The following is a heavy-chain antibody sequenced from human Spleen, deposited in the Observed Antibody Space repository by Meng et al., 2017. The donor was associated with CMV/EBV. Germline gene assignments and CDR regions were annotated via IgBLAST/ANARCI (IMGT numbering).Heavy chain of an antibody. CDR2: IYYSGST. D-gene: IGHD2-2*02. CDR3: ARPRTPYTYYYGLDV. CDR1: GGSVISGNYL. Sequence: SETLSLTCAVSGGSVISGNYLWTWIRQHPGKGLEWIGYIYYSGSTDYNPSLKSRVSISVDTSKNQFSLALSSVTAADTAVYYCARPRTPYTYYYGLDVWGQGTTVTVSS. J-gene: IGHJ6*02. V-gene: IGHV4-61*01.